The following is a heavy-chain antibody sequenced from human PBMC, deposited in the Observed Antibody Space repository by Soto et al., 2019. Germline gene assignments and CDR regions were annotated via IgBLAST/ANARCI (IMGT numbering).Heavy chain of an antibody. J-gene: IGHJ4*02. CDR3: ARDSSGWTNMRY. CDR2: ISSSGSTI. V-gene: IGHV3-48*03. D-gene: IGHD6-19*01. Sequence: PGGSLRLSCAASGFTFSSYETNWVRQAPGKGLEWVSYISSSGSTIYYADSVKGRFTISRDNAKNSLYLQMNSLRAEDTAVYYCARDSSGWTNMRYWGQGTLVTVSS. CDR1: GFTFSSYE.